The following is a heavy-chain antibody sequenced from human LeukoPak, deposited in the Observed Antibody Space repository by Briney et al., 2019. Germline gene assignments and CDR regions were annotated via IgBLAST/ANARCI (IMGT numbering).Heavy chain of an antibody. V-gene: IGHV1-18*01. CDR1: GYTLTSYG. D-gene: IGHD6-19*01. J-gene: IGHJ4*02. Sequence: ASVKVSCKASGYTLTSYGISWVRQAPGQGLEWMGWISAYNGNTNYAQKLQGRVTMTTDTPTSTAYMELRSLRSDDTAVYYCARDPGIAVAGLFFDYWGQGTLVTVSS. CDR3: ARDPGIAVAGLFFDY. CDR2: ISAYNGNT.